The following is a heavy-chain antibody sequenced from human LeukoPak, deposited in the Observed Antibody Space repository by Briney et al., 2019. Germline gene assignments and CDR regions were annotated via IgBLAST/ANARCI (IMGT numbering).Heavy chain of an antibody. J-gene: IGHJ4*02. V-gene: IGHV3-30-3*01. D-gene: IGHD2-2*01. CDR3: ARDLSLYCSSTSCEIGFDY. Sequence: QTGRSLRLSCAASGFTFSSYAMHWVRQAPGKGLEWVAVISYDGSNKYYADSVKGRFTISRDNSKNTLYLQMNSLRAEDTAVYYCARDLSLYCSSTSCEIGFDYWGQGTLVTVSS. CDR1: GFTFSSYA. CDR2: ISYDGSNK.